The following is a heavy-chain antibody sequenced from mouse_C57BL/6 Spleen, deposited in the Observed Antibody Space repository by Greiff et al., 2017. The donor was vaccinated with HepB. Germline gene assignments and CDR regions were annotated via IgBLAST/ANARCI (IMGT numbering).Heavy chain of an antibody. CDR3: ARPHYSNAWFAY. CDR1: GFTFSSYT. D-gene: IGHD2-5*01. V-gene: IGHV5-9*01. J-gene: IGHJ3*01. CDR2: ISGGGGNT. Sequence: EVQLVESGGGLVKPGGSLKLSCAASGFTFSSYTMSWVRQTPEKRLEWVPTISGGGGNTYYPDSVKGRFTISRDNAKNTLYLQMSSLRSEDTALYYCARPHYSNAWFAYWGQGTLVTVSA.